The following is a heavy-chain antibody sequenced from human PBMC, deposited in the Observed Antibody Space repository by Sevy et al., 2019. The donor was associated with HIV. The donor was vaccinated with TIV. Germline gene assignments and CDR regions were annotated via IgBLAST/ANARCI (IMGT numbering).Heavy chain of an antibody. CDR2: SNPNHDP. CDR1: GYTLSTSG. J-gene: IGHJ5*02. Sequence: ATVKVSCKASGYTLSTSGMTWVRQAPGQGLEWVGWSNPNHDPDYAESLQGRLTMTTDTSTSTAYMELRSLTSGDTAVYHCARVNSDFSGGYDFANWFDPWGQGPLVTVSS. V-gene: IGHV1-18*01. CDR3: ARVNSDFSGGYDFANWFDP. D-gene: IGHD3-3*01.